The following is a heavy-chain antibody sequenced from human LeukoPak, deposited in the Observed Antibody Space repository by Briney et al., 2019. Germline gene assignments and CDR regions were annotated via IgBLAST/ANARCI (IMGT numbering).Heavy chain of an antibody. V-gene: IGHV3-23*01. CDR3: AKSHQPYDYYGMDV. CDR1: AFTASSNY. D-gene: IGHD2-2*01. CDR2: TSGRGGST. J-gene: IGHJ6*01. Sequence: PPGSLRLSCVPSAFTASSNYMSWVRQAPGEWMGWVSATSGRGGSTNYADSVKGPSTLSRDNYKSTLYLERNSLRAEDTAVYYCAKSHQPYDYYGMDVWGQGTTLTVPS.